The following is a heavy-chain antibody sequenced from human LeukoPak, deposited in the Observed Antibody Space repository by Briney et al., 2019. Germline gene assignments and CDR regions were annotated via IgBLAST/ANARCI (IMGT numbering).Heavy chain of an antibody. CDR3: GAARQYVGAFDI. J-gene: IGHJ3*02. Sequence: PGGSLRLSCAASGFTVSSYEFYWVRQAPGKGLEWVSYISSDGTTLKYADSVKGRFTISRDDAKRSLYLQMNGLRADDMAIYYCGAARQYVGAFDIWGQGTVVTVSS. CDR2: ISSDGTTL. V-gene: IGHV3-48*03. CDR1: GFTVSSYE. D-gene: IGHD3-16*01.